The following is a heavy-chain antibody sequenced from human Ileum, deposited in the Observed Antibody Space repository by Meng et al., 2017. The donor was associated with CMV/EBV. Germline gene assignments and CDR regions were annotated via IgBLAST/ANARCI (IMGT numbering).Heavy chain of an antibody. D-gene: IGHD1-26*01. CDR3: ARLRDGIVGATSEYYYYYGMDV. CDR1: GGTFSSYA. CDR2: IIPIFGTA. J-gene: IGHJ6*02. V-gene: IGHV1-69*05. Sequence: SVKVSCKASGGTFSSYAISWVRQAPGQGLEWMGGIIPIFGTANYAQKCQGRVTITTDESTSTAYMELSSLRSEDTAVYYCARLRDGIVGATSEYYYYYGMDVWGQGTTVTVSS.